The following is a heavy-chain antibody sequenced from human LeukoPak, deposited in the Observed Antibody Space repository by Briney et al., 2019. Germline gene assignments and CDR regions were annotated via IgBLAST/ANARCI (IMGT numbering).Heavy chain of an antibody. CDR3: ARDPALLGYCKSVSCPVTYGMDV. CDR1: GGTFNNDG. V-gene: IGHV1-69*04. Sequence: SVKVSCKAHGGTFNNDGISWVRQAPGQGLEWMGRIIPALNIVNYAQKFQGRVTITADKFTNTAYMELSSLRSEDTAVYYCARDPALLGYCKSVSCPVTYGMDVWGQGTTVTVSS. J-gene: IGHJ6*02. D-gene: IGHD2-15*01. CDR2: IIPALNIV.